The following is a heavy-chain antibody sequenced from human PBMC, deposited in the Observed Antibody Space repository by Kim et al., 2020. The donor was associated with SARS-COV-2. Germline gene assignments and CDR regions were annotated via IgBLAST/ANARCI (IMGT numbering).Heavy chain of an antibody. V-gene: IGHV4-59*01. J-gene: IGHJ4*02. CDR2: IYYSGST. D-gene: IGHD6-6*01. CDR1: GGSISSYY. CDR3: ARSGWEQLLLPFDY. Sequence: SETLSLTCTVSGGSISSYYWSWIRQPPGKGLEWIGYIYYSGSTNYNPSLKSRVTISVDTSKNQFSLKLSSVTAADTAVYYCARSGWEQLLLPFDYWGQGTLVTVSS.